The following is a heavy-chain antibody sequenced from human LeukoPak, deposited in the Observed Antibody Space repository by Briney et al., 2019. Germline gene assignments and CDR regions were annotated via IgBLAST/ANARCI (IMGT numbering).Heavy chain of an antibody. CDR2: IIPIFGTA. D-gene: IGHD5-18*01. J-gene: IGHJ5*02. CDR3: ARAPRGYSYGQVGWFDP. CDR1: GGTFSSYA. Sequence: ASVKVSCKASGGTFSSYAISWVRQVPGQGLEWMGGIIPIFGTANYAQKFQGRVTITADESTSTAYMELSSLRSEDTAVYYCARAPRGYSYGQVGWFDPWGQGTLVTVSS. V-gene: IGHV1-69*13.